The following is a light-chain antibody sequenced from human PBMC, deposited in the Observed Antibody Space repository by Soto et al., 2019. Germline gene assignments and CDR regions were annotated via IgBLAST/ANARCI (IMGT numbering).Light chain of an antibody. CDR3: QQRNDWPRNT. Sequence: EIVLTQFPATLSLSPGDRATLSCRASQSVPSYLAWYQQKPGQAPRLVVYDISNRATGIPARFTGSGSGTDFTLAISSLEPEDSAVYYCQQRNDWPRNTFGQGTKLEI. CDR1: QSVPSY. J-gene: IGKJ2*01. V-gene: IGKV3-11*01. CDR2: DIS.